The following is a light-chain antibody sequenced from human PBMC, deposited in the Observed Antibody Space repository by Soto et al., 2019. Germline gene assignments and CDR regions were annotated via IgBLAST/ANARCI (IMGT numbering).Light chain of an antibody. J-gene: IGKJ5*01. CDR1: HDISTF. CDR2: EAS. V-gene: IGKV1-9*01. Sequence: DIQLTQSPSLLSASIGDRVTITCRASHDISTFLAWYQQKPGKAPKLLIYEASTLQSGVPSRFSGSGSGTEITLTISGLLPADFTAYHCQQLYTLPSTFGQGT. CDR3: QQLYTLPST.